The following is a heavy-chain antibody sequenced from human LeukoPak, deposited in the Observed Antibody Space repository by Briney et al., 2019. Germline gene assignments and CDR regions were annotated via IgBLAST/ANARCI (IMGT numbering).Heavy chain of an antibody. CDR2: IYSSGST. Sequence: SETLSLTCTVSGGSISSYYWSWIRQPPGKGLEWIGSIYSSGSTYYNPSLRTRVTISVDTSKNQFSLKLSSVTAADTAVYYCARVIRPTGYYSNPKSGSFDFWGQGTLVTVSS. D-gene: IGHD3-9*01. CDR3: ARVIRPTGYYSNPKSGSFDF. V-gene: IGHV4-59*05. CDR1: GGSISSYY. J-gene: IGHJ4*02.